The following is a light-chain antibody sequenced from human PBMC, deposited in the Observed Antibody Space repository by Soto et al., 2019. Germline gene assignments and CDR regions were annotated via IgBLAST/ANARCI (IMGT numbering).Light chain of an antibody. J-gene: IGKJ2*01. V-gene: IGKV1-33*01. CDR2: DAS. CDR1: QDIRIY. Sequence: DTQMTQSPSSLSASVGDRVTITCQASQDIRIYLDWYQQKPGKAPKLLIYDASKLETGVPSRFSGSGSGTAFIFTISSPQPEDFATYYCQQYDNFPYTFGQGTKLEIK. CDR3: QQYDNFPYT.